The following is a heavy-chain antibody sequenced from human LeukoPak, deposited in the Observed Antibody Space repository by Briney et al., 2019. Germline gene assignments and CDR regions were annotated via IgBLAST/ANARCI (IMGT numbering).Heavy chain of an antibody. J-gene: IGHJ4*02. V-gene: IGHV4-39*07. CDR3: AREGPDYIAKIDY. D-gene: IGHD4-11*01. Sequence: SETLSLTCTVSGGSISSSSYYWGWIRQPPGKGLEWIGSIYYSGSTYYNPSLKSRVTISVDTSKNQFSLKLSSVTAADTAVYYCAREGPDYIAKIDYWGQGTLVTVSS. CDR1: GGSISSSSYY. CDR2: IYYSGST.